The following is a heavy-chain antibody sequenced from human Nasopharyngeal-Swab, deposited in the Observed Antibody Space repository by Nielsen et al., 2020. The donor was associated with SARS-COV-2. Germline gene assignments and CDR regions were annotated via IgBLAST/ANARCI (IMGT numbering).Heavy chain of an antibody. D-gene: IGHD6-19*01. V-gene: IGHV3-30*18. Sequence: GGSLRLSCAASGFTFSSYGMHWVRQAPGKGLEWVAVISYDGSNKYYADSVKGRFTIPRDNSKNTLYLQMNSLRAEDTAVYYCAKDSQAWLVKSSFWFDPWGQGTLVTVSS. J-gene: IGHJ5*02. CDR1: GFTFSSYG. CDR3: AKDSQAWLVKSSFWFDP. CDR2: ISYDGSNK.